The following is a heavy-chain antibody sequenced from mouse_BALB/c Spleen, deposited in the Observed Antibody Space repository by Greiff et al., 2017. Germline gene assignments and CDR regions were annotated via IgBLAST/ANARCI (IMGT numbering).Heavy chain of an antibody. CDR2: INSNGGST. CDR1: GFTFSSYG. J-gene: IGHJ2*01. Sequence: EVQLVESGGGLVQPGGSLKLSCAASGFTFSSYGMSWVRQTPDKRLELVATINSNGGSTYYPDSVKGRFTISRDNAKNTLYLQMSSLKSEDTAMYYCARLRPFDYWGQGTTLTVSS. V-gene: IGHV5-6-3*01. CDR3: ARLRPFDY. D-gene: IGHD1-2*01.